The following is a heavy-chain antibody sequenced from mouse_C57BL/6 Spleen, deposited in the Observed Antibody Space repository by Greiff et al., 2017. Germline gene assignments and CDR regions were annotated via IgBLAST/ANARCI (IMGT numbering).Heavy chain of an antibody. Sequence: VKLMESGAELVRPGASVTLSCKASGYTFTDYEMHWVKQTPVHGLEWIGAIDPETGGTAYNQKFKGKAILTADKSSSTAYMELRSLTSEDSAVYYCTRRYSNYDYYAMDYWGQGTSVTVSS. CDR1: GYTFTDYE. CDR3: TRRYSNYDYYAMDY. J-gene: IGHJ4*01. CDR2: IDPETGGT. D-gene: IGHD2-5*01. V-gene: IGHV1-15*01.